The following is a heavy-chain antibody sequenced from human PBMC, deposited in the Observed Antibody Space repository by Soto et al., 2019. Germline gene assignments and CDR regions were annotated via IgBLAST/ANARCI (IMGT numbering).Heavy chain of an antibody. Sequence: ASVTVSCKESGYTFNSYYMHWVRQAPGQGLEWMGIINPSGGSTSYAQKFQGRVTMTRDTSTSTVYMELSSLRSEDTAVYYCAKGVYYCASSFTVPAAIGYWGQGTLVTVSS. J-gene: IGHJ4*02. CDR3: AKGVYYCASSFTVPAAIGY. CDR2: INPSGGST. CDR1: GYTFNSYY. V-gene: IGHV1-46*02. D-gene: IGHD2-2*02.